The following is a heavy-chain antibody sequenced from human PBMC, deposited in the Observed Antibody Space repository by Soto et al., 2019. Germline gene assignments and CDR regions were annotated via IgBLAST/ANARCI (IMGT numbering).Heavy chain of an antibody. Sequence: QVQLQQWGAGLLKPSETLSLTCAVYGGSFSGYYWSWIRQPPGKGLEWIGEINHSGSTNYNPSLKSQVTIQVDTSKNQFSLKLSSVTAADTAVYYCARAAKWFGGAGFDYWGQGTLVTVSS. CDR1: GGSFSGYY. CDR2: INHSGST. CDR3: ARAAKWFGGAGFDY. D-gene: IGHD3-10*01. V-gene: IGHV4-34*01. J-gene: IGHJ4*02.